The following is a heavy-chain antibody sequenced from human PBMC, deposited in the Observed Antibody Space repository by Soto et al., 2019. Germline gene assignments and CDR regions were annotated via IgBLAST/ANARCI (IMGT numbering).Heavy chain of an antibody. V-gene: IGHV3-48*02. J-gene: IGHJ6*02. CDR1: GFTFSSYS. D-gene: IGHD2-21*02. Sequence: EVQLVESGGGLVQPGGSLRLSCAASGFTFSSYSMNWVRQPPGKGLEWVSYISSSSSTIYYADSVKGRFTISRDNAKNSLYLQMNSLRDEDTAVYYCAREAYCGGDCYYSHYGMDVWGQGTTVTVSS. CDR2: ISSSSSTI. CDR3: AREAYCGGDCYYSHYGMDV.